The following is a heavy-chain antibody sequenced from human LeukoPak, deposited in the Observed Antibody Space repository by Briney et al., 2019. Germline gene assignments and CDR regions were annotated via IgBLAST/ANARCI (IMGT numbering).Heavy chain of an antibody. CDR3: ARSTSETGNDY. Sequence: GGSLRLSCAASGFTFSSYSMNWVRQAPGKGLEWVSSLSRDSKYIYYADSVKGRFTISRDNAKSSVYLQMSSLRAEDTAVYYCARSTSETGNDYWGQGTLVTVSS. CDR2: LSRDSKYI. D-gene: IGHD3-9*01. V-gene: IGHV3-21*01. CDR1: GFTFSSYS. J-gene: IGHJ4*02.